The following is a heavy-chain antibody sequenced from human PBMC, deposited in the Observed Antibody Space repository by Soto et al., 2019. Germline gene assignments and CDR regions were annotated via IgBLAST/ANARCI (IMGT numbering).Heavy chain of an antibody. J-gene: IGHJ3*02. D-gene: IGHD3-3*01. CDR2: INAGNGNT. Sequence: GASVKVSCKAAGYTFTSYAMHWVGQAPGQRLEWMGWINAGNGNTKYSQKFQGRVTITRDTSASTAYMELSSLRSEDTAVYYCAREGRITIFGVVNDAFDIWGPGTMVTVSS. CDR1: GYTFTSYA. CDR3: AREGRITIFGVVNDAFDI. V-gene: IGHV1-3*01.